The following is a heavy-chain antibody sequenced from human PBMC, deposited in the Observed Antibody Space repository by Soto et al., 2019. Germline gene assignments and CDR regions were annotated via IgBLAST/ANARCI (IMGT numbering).Heavy chain of an antibody. CDR1: GFTFSSYA. Sequence: GGSLRLSCAASGFTFSSYAMRWVRQAPGKGLEWVSAISGSGGSTYYADSVKGRFTISRDNSKNTLYLQMNSLRAEDTAVYYCAKGGTMVRGTQAGMDVWGQGTTVTVSS. V-gene: IGHV3-23*01. D-gene: IGHD3-10*01. CDR2: ISGSGGST. CDR3: AKGGTMVRGTQAGMDV. J-gene: IGHJ6*02.